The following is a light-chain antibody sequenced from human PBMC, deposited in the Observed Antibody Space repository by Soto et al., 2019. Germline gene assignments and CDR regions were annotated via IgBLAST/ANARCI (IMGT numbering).Light chain of an antibody. CDR2: EVS. V-gene: IGLV2-14*01. CDR3: SSYTSSSTFYV. J-gene: IGLJ1*01. CDR1: SSDVGGYNY. Sequence: QSAPTQPASVSGSPGQSITISCTGTSSDVGGYNYVSWYQQYPGKAPKLMIYEVSNRPSGVSNRFSGSKSGNTASLTISGLQAEDEADYYCSSYTSSSTFYVFGTGTKVTVL.